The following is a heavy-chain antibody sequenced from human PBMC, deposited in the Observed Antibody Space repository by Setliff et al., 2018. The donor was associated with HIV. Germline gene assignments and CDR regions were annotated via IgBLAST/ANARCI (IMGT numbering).Heavy chain of an antibody. CDR2: IIPIFGTT. Sequence: ASVKVSCKASGGTLSSYTISWVRQAPGQGLEWMGGIIPIFGTTNYAQRFQGRVSITADASTSTAYMELSSLRSEDTAMYFCARDNYYDTSGAIGYWGQGTMVTVSS. V-gene: IGHV1-69*13. D-gene: IGHD3-22*01. J-gene: IGHJ4*02. CDR1: GGTLSSYT. CDR3: ARDNYYDTSGAIGY.